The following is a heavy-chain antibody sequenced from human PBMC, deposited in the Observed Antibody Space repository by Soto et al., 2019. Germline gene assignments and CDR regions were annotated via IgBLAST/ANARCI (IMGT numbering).Heavy chain of an antibody. CDR2: IYYSGST. CDR1: GGSISSGGYY. D-gene: IGHD6-13*01. V-gene: IGHV4-31*03. J-gene: IGHJ5*02. CDR3: ARGAHYSSPFRWFDP. Sequence: QVQLQESGPGLVKPSQTLSLTCTVSGGSISSGGYYWSWIRQHPGKGLEWIGYIYYSGSTYYNPPLKSRVTISVDTSKNQFSLKLSSVTAADTAVYYCARGAHYSSPFRWFDPWGQGTLVTVSS.